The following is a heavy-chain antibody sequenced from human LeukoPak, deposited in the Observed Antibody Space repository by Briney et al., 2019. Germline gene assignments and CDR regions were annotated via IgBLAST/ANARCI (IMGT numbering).Heavy chain of an antibody. V-gene: IGHV3-7*01. D-gene: IGHD3-3*01. Sequence: GGSLRLSCAASGFTFSSYAMTWVRQAPGKGLEWVANLRPDGSDKYYADSVKGRFTISRDNAKNSLYLQMNGLRADDTAIYYCARDAYDDASESWGQGTLVTVSS. CDR1: GFTFSSYA. CDR2: LRPDGSDK. J-gene: IGHJ5*02. CDR3: ARDAYDDASES.